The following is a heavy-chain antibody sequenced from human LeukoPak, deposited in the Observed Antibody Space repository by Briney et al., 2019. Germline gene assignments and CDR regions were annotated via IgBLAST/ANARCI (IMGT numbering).Heavy chain of an antibody. J-gene: IGHJ4*02. CDR2: IYYSGST. D-gene: IGHD2-15*01. Sequence: SETLSLTCTVSGGSISSSSYYWGWIRQPPGKGLEWIGSIYYSGSTYYNPSLKSRVTISVDTSKNQFSLKLSSVTAADTAVYYCARSAVALNYFDYWGQGTLVTVSS. V-gene: IGHV4-39*07. CDR1: GGSISSSSYY. CDR3: ARSAVALNYFDY.